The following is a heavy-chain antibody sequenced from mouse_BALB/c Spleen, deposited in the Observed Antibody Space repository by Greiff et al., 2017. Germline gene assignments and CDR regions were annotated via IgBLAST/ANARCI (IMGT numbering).Heavy chain of an antibody. D-gene: IGHD2-1*01. CDR3: AKGNGNYEWFAY. CDR2: IYPGDGDT. J-gene: IGHJ3*01. CDR1: GYTFTSYW. V-gene: IGHV1-87*01. Sequence: QVQLKQSGAELARPGASVKLSCKASGYTFTSYWMQWVKQRPGQGLEWIGAIYPGDGDTRYTQKFKGKATLTADKSSSTAYMQLSSLASEDSAVYYCAKGNGNYEWFAYWGQGTLGTVSA.